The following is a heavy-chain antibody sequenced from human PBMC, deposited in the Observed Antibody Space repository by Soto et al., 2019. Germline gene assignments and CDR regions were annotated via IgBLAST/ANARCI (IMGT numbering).Heavy chain of an antibody. J-gene: IGHJ6*02. Sequence: GGSLRLSCAASGFTFSSYGMHWVRQAPGKGLEWVAVISYDGSNKYYADSVKGRFTITRNNSKNTLYLQMNSLRAEDTAVYYCAKNSRDSSSLTPSYYYYGMDVWGQGTTVTVSS. CDR1: GFTFSSYG. CDR2: ISYDGSNK. V-gene: IGHV3-30*18. CDR3: AKNSRDSSSLTPSYYYYGMDV. D-gene: IGHD6-13*01.